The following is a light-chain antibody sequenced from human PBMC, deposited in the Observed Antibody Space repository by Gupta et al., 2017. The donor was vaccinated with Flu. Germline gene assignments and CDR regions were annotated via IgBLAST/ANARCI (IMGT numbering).Light chain of an antibody. Sequence: QSVLTQPPSVSGAPGQRVTISCTWSSSNIGAGYDVHGYQQLPGTAPNRLIYGNSNRPAGVPDRFSGSKSGTSASLAITGLQAEDEADYYCQSYDSSLSGSNVFGTGTKVTVL. CDR1: SSNIGAGYD. CDR2: GNS. V-gene: IGLV1-40*01. CDR3: QSYDSSLSGSNV. J-gene: IGLJ1*01.